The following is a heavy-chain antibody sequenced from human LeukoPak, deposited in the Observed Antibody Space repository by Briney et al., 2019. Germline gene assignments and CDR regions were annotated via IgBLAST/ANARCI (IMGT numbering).Heavy chain of an antibody. CDR3: ARDRNTDFWSGYYTNYFDY. CDR1: GFTFSGSA. Sequence: GGSLRLSCAASGFTFSGSALHWVRQASGKGLEWVANIKQDGSEKYYVDSVKGRFTVSRDNAKNSLYLQMNSLRAEDTAVYYCARDRNTDFWSGYYTNYFDYWGQGTLVTVSS. V-gene: IGHV3-7*01. J-gene: IGHJ4*02. CDR2: IKQDGSEK. D-gene: IGHD3-3*01.